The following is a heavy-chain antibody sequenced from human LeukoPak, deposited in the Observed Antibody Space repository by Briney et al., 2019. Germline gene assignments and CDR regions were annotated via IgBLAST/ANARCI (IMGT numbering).Heavy chain of an antibody. CDR3: ASAKAAAGIDY. CDR2: IIPILGIA. CDR1: GYTLTELF. V-gene: IGHV1-69*02. D-gene: IGHD6-13*01. J-gene: IGHJ4*02. Sequence: GASVKVSCKVSGYTLTELFMHWVRQAPGKGLEWMGRIIPILGIANYAQKFQGRVTITADKSTSTAYMELSSLRSEDAAVYYCASAKAAAGIDYWGQGTLVTVSS.